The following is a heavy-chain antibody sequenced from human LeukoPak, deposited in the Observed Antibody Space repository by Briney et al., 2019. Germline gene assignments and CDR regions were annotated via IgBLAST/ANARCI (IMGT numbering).Heavy chain of an antibody. D-gene: IGHD3-10*01. Sequence: GGSLRLSCAASGFTFSSYWMHWVRQAPGKGLVWVSRINSDGSSTSYADPVKGRFTISRDNSKNTVYLQMNSLRAEDTAVYYCAKSVSSRGLIIPKTSRYFDYWGQGTLVTVSS. V-gene: IGHV3-74*01. J-gene: IGHJ4*02. CDR1: GFTFSSYW. CDR2: INSDGSST. CDR3: AKSVSSRGLIIPKTSRYFDY.